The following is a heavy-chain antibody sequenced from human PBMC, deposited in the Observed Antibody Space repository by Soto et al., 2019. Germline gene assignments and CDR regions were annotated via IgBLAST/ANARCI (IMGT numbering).Heavy chain of an antibody. D-gene: IGHD3-10*01. J-gene: IGHJ6*03. V-gene: IGHV1-69*02. CDR3: ARQRPFDEGQYGSGSSSYYYYYMDV. CDR1: GGTFSSYT. Sequence: ASVKVSCKASGGTFSSYTISWVRQAPGQGLEWMGRIIHILGIANYAQKFKGRVTITADKSTGTAYMKLSSLRSKDTAVYYCARQRPFDEGQYGSGSSSYYYYYMDVWGKGTTVTVSS. CDR2: IIHILGIA.